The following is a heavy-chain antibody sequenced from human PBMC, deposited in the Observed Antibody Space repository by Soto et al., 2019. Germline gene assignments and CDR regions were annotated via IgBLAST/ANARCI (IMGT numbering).Heavy chain of an antibody. Sequence: GGSLRLACAASGFTFSDYYMSWIRQAPGKGLEWVSYISTSGSTIYYADSVKGRFTISRDNAKNSLYLQMNSVTAEDTAVYYCARASTLFGPVLSDWGQGSLVTVSS. CDR2: ISTSGSTI. V-gene: IGHV3-11*01. CDR1: GFTFSDYY. J-gene: IGHJ4*02. D-gene: IGHD3-3*01. CDR3: ARASTLFGPVLSD.